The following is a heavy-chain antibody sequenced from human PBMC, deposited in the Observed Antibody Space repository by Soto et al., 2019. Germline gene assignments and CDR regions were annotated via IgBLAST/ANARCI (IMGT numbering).Heavy chain of an antibody. J-gene: IGHJ4*02. D-gene: IGHD3-10*01. CDR3: ARVEAPFGESLH. CDR2: ISPDDGNT. Sequence: ASVKVSCKTSGYTFSSYTIAWVRQAPGQGLEWLGWISPDDGNTEYEQKFQGRVTMTAETLTNNAYVELRSLKYDDTAVYYCARVEAPFGESLHWGQGTPVTVSS. V-gene: IGHV1-18*01. CDR1: GYTFSSYT.